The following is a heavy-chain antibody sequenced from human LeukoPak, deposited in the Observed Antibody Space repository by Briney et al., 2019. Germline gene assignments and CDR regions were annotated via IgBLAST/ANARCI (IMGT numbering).Heavy chain of an antibody. CDR2: IYSGGST. CDR1: GFAFNSYA. Sequence: GGSLRLSCAASGFAFNSYALSWVRQAPGKGLEWVSVIYSGGSTYYADSVKGRFTISRDNSKNTLYLQMNSLRAEDTAVYYRARDLVRGVISSGYWGQGTLVTVSS. J-gene: IGHJ4*02. D-gene: IGHD3-10*01. V-gene: IGHV3-53*01. CDR3: ARDLVRGVISSGY.